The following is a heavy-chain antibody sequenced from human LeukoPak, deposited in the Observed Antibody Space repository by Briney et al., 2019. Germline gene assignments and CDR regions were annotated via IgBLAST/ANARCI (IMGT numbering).Heavy chain of an antibody. D-gene: IGHD4/OR15-4a*01. CDR2: IYNSVTT. V-gene: IGHV4-59*01. CDR3: AREDYDAAGAFDI. J-gene: IGHJ3*02. CDR1: GDSFNSYY. Sequence: PSETLSLTCTVSGDSFNSYYWTWIRQPPGKRLEWIGYIYNSVTTSYNPSLKSRVTISVDASKNQFSLKLTSVTAADTAIYHCAREDYDAAGAFDIWGQGTMVTVSS.